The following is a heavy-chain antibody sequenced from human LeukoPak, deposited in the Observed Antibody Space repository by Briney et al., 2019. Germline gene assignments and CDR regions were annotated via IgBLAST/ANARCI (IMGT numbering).Heavy chain of an antibody. Sequence: GASLRLSCAASGFTLSSYSMNWVRQAPGKGLEWVSYNSSNSSTIYYADSVKGRFTISRDNAKNSLYLQMNSLRDEDTAVYYCTTCVDYWGQGTLVTVPS. V-gene: IGHV3-48*02. CDR2: NSSNSSTI. D-gene: IGHD1-1*01. CDR1: GFTLSSYS. J-gene: IGHJ4*02. CDR3: TTCVDY.